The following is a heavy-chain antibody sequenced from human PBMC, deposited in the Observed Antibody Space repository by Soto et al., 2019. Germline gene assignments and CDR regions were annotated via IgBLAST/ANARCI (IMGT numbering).Heavy chain of an antibody. CDR2: INNRGDTT. Sequence: PGGSVRLSCAASGLSLSDYGMNWVRQAPGRGLEWISYINNRGDTTNYADSVKGRFTISRDKAKNSLYLQMNSLRDEDTAVYHCASGGSVLRRFDHWGQGARVTVSS. D-gene: IGHD2-15*01. V-gene: IGHV3-48*02. CDR3: ASGGSVLRRFDH. J-gene: IGHJ4*02. CDR1: GLSLSDYG.